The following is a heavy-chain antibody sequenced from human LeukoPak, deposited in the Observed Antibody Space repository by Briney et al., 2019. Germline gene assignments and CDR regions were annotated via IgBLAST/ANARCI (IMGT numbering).Heavy chain of an antibody. D-gene: IGHD1-1*01. CDR1: GGSISSYY. J-gene: IGHJ4*02. CDR3: ARDKVPGDY. V-gene: IGHV4-59*01. Sequence: SETLSLTCTVSGGSISSYYWNWIRQPPGKGLEWIGYIYYSGTTDYNPSLKSRVTISVDTSKNQFSLKLRSVTAADTAVYYCARDKVPGDYWGRGTLVTVSS. CDR2: IYYSGTT.